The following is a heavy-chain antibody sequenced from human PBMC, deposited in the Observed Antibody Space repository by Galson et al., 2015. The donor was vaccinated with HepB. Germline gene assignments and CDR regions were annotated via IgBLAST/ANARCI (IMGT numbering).Heavy chain of an antibody. CDR1: GGTFSSYA. V-gene: IGHV1-69*13. Sequence: SVKVSCKASGGTFSSYAISWVRQAPGQGLEWMGGIIPIFGTANYAQKFQGRVTITADESTSTAYMELSSLRSEDTAVYYCARDNGYSSSWSDAFGIWGQGTMVTVSS. J-gene: IGHJ3*02. D-gene: IGHD6-13*01. CDR2: IIPIFGTA. CDR3: ARDNGYSSSWSDAFGI.